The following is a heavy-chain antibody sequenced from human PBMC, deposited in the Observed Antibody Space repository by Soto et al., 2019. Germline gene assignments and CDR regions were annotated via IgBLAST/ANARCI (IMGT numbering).Heavy chain of an antibody. D-gene: IGHD2-15*01. J-gene: IGHJ6*02. Sequence: EVQLVESGGGLIQPGGSLRHSCAASGFTVSSNYMSWVRQAPGKGLEWVSVIYSGGSTYYADSVKGRFTISRDNSKNTLYLQMNSLRAEDTAVYYCARQPWRLHYYYGMDVWGQGTTVTVSS. CDR2: IYSGGST. V-gene: IGHV3-53*01. CDR3: ARQPWRLHYYYGMDV. CDR1: GFTVSSNY.